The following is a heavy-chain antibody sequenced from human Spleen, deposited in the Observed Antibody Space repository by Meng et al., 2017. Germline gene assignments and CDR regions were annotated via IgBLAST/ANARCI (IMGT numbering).Heavy chain of an antibody. CDR3: SGHVNY. Sequence: VQSVGSWGGFVKPGGSIGLSCAASGFTFSNAWMNWVRQAPGKGLEWIGRMKSNVDGGTVDYAAAVKGRFFISRDDSENTFYLQMNSLKTEDTAVYYCSGHVNYWGHGTLVTVSS. J-gene: IGHJ4*01. CDR2: MKSNVDGGTV. V-gene: IGHV3-15*01. CDR1: GFTFSNAW. D-gene: IGHD3-16*01.